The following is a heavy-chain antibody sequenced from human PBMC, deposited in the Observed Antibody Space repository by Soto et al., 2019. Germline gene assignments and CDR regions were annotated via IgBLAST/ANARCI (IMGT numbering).Heavy chain of an antibody. CDR3: AKDRGGFTSGWEFFDF. CDR2: ISGNGATT. D-gene: IGHD6-19*01. Sequence: EVALLESGGGLVQPGGSLRLSCEVSGVAFSFYSMSWVRQAPGKGLEWVASISGNGATTYYAASGKGRFTFSRDNSKNTVHLQMNSLRGVDTAVYYCAKDRGGFTSGWEFFDFWGQGTLVTVSS. V-gene: IGHV3-23*01. CDR1: GVAFSFYS. J-gene: IGHJ4*02.